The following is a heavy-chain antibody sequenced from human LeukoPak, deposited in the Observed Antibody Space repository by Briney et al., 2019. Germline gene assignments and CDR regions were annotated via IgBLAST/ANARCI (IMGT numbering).Heavy chain of an antibody. CDR2: ISSSSSYI. CDR3: ARDSFLLPPGKV. Sequence: PGGSLRLPCAASGFTFSSYSMNWVRQAPGKGLEWVSSISSSSSYIYYADSVKGRFTISRDNAKNSLYLQMNSLRAEDTAVYYCARDSFLLPPGKVWGQGTLVTVSS. D-gene: IGHD3-10*01. J-gene: IGHJ4*02. CDR1: GFTFSSYS. V-gene: IGHV3-21*03.